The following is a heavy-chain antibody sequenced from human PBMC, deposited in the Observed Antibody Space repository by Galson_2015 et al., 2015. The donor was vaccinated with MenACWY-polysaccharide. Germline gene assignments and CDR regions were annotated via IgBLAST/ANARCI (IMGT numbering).Heavy chain of an antibody. D-gene: IGHD2-2*01. CDR3: ARDYCSRTSFDGLDV. CDR2: ISYDETNK. CDR1: GFTFNSYA. V-gene: IGHV3-30-3*01. Sequence: SLRLSCAASGFTFNSYAMHWVRQAPGKGLEWVAVISYDETNKYYADSVKGRFTISRDNSKNTLYLPMNSLRAEDAAVYYCARDYCSRTSFDGLDVWGQGTTVIVSS. J-gene: IGHJ6*02.